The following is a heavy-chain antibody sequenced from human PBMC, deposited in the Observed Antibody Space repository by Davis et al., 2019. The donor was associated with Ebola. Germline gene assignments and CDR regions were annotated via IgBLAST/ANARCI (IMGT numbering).Heavy chain of an antibody. D-gene: IGHD3-22*01. CDR2: ISYDGSDQ. J-gene: IGHJ5*02. V-gene: IGHV3-30-3*01. CDR1: GDSIGSSYW. CDR3: ARDYYDSSGFYYNPARIDP. Sequence: LSLTCAVSGDSIGSSYWWSWVRQAPGKGLEWVAVISYDGSDQYYADSVKGRFTISRDNSKNTLYLQMNSLRPEDTAVYYCARDYYDSSGFYYNPARIDPWGQGTLVTVSS.